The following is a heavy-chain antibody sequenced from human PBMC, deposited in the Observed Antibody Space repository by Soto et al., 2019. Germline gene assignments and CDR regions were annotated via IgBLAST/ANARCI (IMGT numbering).Heavy chain of an antibody. D-gene: IGHD3-10*01. Sequence: GGSLRLSCAASGFTFSNAWMNWVRQAPGKGLEWVGRIKSKTDGGTTDYAAPVKGRFTISRDDSKNTLYLQMNSLKTEDTAVYYCTTDDYGSGSYYYYYGMDVWGQGTTVTVSS. CDR2: IKSKTDGGTT. CDR3: TTDDYGSGSYYYYYGMDV. CDR1: GFTFSNAW. V-gene: IGHV3-15*07. J-gene: IGHJ6*02.